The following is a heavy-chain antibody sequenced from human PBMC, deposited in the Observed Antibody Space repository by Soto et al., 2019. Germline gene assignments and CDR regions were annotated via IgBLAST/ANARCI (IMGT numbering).Heavy chain of an antibody. J-gene: IGHJ5*02. D-gene: IGHD2-15*01. CDR3: AKDAGDWSGGSCYSAFSWFAP. CDR2: ISYDGSNK. CDR1: GFTFSSYG. V-gene: IGHV3-30*18. Sequence: GGSLRFSCAASGFTFSSYGMHWVRQAPGKGLEWVAVISYDGSNKYYADSVKGRFTISRDNSKNSLYLQMNSLRTEDTALYYCAKDAGDWSGGSCYSAFSWFAPWGQGTLVTVSS.